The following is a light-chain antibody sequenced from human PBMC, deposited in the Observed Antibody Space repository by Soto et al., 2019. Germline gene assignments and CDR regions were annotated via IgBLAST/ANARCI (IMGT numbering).Light chain of an antibody. CDR3: SSYRSGDTYV. J-gene: IGLJ1*01. V-gene: IGLV2-14*01. Sequence: QSVLTQPASVSGSPGQSITISCTGTSSDVGGYNYVSWYQQHPGKAPKLMIYDITNRPSGVSNRFSGSKSGNTASLTTSGLQAEDEADYYCSSYRSGDTYVFGIGTKSPS. CDR1: SSDVGGYNY. CDR2: DIT.